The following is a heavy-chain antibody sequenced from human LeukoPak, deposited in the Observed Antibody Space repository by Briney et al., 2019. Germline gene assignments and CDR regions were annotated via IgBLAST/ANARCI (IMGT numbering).Heavy chain of an antibody. CDR2: IIPILGIA. CDR3: ARGSTGRDGYNLFDY. Sequence: ASVKVSCKASGGTFSSYAISWVRQAPGQGLEWMGRIIPILGIANYAQKFQGRVTITADKSTSTAYMELSSLRSEDTAVYYCARGSTGRDGYNLFDYWGQGTLVTVSS. J-gene: IGHJ4*02. CDR1: GGTFSSYA. V-gene: IGHV1-69*04. D-gene: IGHD5-24*01.